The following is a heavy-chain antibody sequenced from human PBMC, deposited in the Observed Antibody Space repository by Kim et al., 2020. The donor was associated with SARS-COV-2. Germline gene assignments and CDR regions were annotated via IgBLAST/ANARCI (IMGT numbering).Heavy chain of an antibody. D-gene: IGHD6-13*01. J-gene: IGHJ4*02. CDR3: AKIGSIAAAITFDY. V-gene: IGHV3-33*06. Sequence: DSVKGRFTISRDNSKNTLYLQMNSLIAEDTAVYYCAKIGSIAAAITFDYWGQGTLVTVSS.